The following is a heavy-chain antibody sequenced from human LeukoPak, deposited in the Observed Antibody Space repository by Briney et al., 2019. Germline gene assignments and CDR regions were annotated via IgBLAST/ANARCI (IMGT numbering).Heavy chain of an antibody. J-gene: IGHJ4*02. CDR3: ARASPRWATSTPIDY. CDR2: INHSGST. CDR1: GGSFSGYY. D-gene: IGHD1-26*01. Sequence: SETLSLTCAVYGGSFSGYYWSWIRQPPGKGLEWIGEINHSGSTNYNPSLKSRVTISVDTSKNQFSLKLSSVTAADTAVYYCARASPRWATSTPIDYWGQGTLVTVSS. V-gene: IGHV4-34*01.